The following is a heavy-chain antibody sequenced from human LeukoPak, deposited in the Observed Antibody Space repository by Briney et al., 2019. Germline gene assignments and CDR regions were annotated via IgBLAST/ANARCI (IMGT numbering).Heavy chain of an antibody. CDR2: ILYSGDT. Sequence: PSETLSLTCTVSGGSLNMYNSSWNWIRQSRGKGLEWIGSILYSGDTYYIPSLKGRVTISADRSKNQISLSLSSVTAADSAVYYCAKRGGTTRGAFDLWGQGTIVTVSS. D-gene: IGHD1-14*01. CDR3: AKRGGTTRGAFDL. CDR1: GGSLNMYNSS. V-gene: IGHV4-39*01. J-gene: IGHJ3*01.